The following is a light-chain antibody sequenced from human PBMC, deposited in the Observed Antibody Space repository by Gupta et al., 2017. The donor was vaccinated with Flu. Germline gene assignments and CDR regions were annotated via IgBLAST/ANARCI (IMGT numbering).Light chain of an antibody. V-gene: IGKV3-15*01. J-gene: IGKJ5*01. CDR2: GAS. CDR1: QSVSSN. CDR3: QQYDDWPPIT. Sequence: EMVLTQPPDTLSVSPGERATLSCSASQSVSSNLAWYQHKPGLAPRLLIYGASTRATGIADRFSGSGSGTEFTLTISSLQSEDFAVYYCQQYDDWPPITFGQGTRLKIK.